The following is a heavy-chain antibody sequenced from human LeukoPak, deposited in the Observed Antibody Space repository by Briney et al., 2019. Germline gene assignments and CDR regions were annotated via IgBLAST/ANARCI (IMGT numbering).Heavy chain of an antibody. CDR2: ISYSGRA. CDR1: GGSVTSDNYY. J-gene: IGHJ4*02. V-gene: IGHV4-61*01. D-gene: IGHD2-2*01. CDR3: ARDFCSSTSFHFDY. Sequence: SETLSLTCTVSGGSVTSDNYYWTWIRQPPGKGLEWFGYISYSGRATYNPSLKSRVTMSIDTSKNQFSLRLSSVTAADTAVYYCARDFCSSTSFHFDYWGQGTLVTVSS.